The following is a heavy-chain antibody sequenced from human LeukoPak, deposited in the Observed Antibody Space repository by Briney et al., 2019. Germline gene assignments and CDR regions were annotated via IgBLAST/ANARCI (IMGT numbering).Heavy chain of an antibody. CDR3: ARDRQYSGHDPWSGFDS. CDR2: ISYDGSNK. Sequence: GGSLRLSCAASGFTFSSYAMHWVRQAPGKGLEWVAVISYDGSNKYYADSVKGRFTISRDSPKNSIYLQMNSLRAEDTAVYYCARDRQYSGHDPWSGFDSWGQGTLVAVSS. CDR1: GFTFSSYA. J-gene: IGHJ4*02. V-gene: IGHV3-30-3*01. D-gene: IGHD5-12*01.